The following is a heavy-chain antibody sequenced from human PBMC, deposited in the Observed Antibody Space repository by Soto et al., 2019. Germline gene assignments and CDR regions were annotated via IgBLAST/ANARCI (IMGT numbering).Heavy chain of an antibody. CDR1: GDSFSCGAYY. CDR2: ISHSGSA. V-gene: IGHV4-31*11. CDR3: ARDIPGRGYFDY. Sequence: PSETLSLTCAVSGDSFSCGAYYWTWIRLHPGKGLEWIGHISHSGSAYYSPSLKSRVFISLDTPKNQFSLRLSSVTAADTAVYYCARDIPGRGYFDYWGQGALVTVSS. J-gene: IGHJ4*02.